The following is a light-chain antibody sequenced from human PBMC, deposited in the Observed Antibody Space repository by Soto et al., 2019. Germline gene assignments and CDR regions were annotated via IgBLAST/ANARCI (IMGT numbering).Light chain of an antibody. J-gene: IGLJ2*01. CDR1: SSSIGRNT. CDR3: AAWDDSLNSVI. V-gene: IGLV1-44*01. CDR2: TDD. Sequence: QSVLTQPPSASGTPGQRVIISCSGSSSSIGRNTVNWYRQHPGTAPTVLIYTDDQRPSGVPARFSGSRSGTSASLAISGLQSEDEADYYCAAWDDSLNSVIFGGGTKLTVL.